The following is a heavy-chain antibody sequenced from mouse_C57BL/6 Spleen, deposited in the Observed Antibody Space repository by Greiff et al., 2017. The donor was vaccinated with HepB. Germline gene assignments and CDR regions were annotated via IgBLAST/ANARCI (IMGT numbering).Heavy chain of an antibody. Sequence: VQLVESGAELVRPGASVKLSCKASGYTFTDYYINWVKQRPGQGLEWIARIYPGSGNTYYNEKFKGKATLTAEKSSSTAYMQLSSLTSEDSAVYFCARSDGYTLYAMDYWGQGTSVTVSS. CDR1: GYTFTDYY. V-gene: IGHV1-76*01. CDR3: ARSDGYTLYAMDY. CDR2: IYPGSGNT. D-gene: IGHD2-3*01. J-gene: IGHJ4*01.